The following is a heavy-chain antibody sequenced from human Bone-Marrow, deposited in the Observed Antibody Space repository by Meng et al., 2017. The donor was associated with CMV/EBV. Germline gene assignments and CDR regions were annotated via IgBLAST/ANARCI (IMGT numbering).Heavy chain of an antibody. CDR3: ARYHYFDNSGILKVHLDF. CDR1: GYTFTRYG. Sequence: ASVKVSCKASGYTFTRYGISWVRQAPGQGLEWMGWISGDNSRRNYAQKFQGRVSMTTDTSTSTAYMDLRSLRSDGTAVYYCARYHYFDNSGILKVHLDFWGQGTLVTVSS. J-gene: IGHJ4*02. D-gene: IGHD3-22*01. V-gene: IGHV1-18*01. CDR2: ISGDNSRR.